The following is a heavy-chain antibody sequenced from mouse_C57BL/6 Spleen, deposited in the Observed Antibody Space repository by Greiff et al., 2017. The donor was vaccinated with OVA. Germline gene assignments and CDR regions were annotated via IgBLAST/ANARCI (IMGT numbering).Heavy chain of an antibody. D-gene: IGHD2-4*01. J-gene: IGHJ4*01. CDR3: ASGDYDNY. V-gene: IGHV1-26*01. CDR1: GYTFTDYY. CDR2: INPSNGGT. Sequence: EVQLQQSGPELVKPGASVKISCKASGYTFTDYYMNWVQQSPGKSLEWIGDINPSNGGTSYNQKFKGKATLTVDKSSSTAYLQLRSLTSEDSAVYYCASGDYDNYWGQGTSVTVSS.